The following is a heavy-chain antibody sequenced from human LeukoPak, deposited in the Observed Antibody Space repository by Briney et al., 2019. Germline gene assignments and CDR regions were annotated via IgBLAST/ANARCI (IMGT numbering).Heavy chain of an antibody. CDR3: TTDVISEYYYDSSGYYSTPYFDY. D-gene: IGHD3-22*01. CDR2: IKSKTDRGTT. CDR1: GFTFSNAW. V-gene: IGHV3-15*01. J-gene: IGHJ4*02. Sequence: GRSLRPSCAASGFTFSNAWMSWVRQAPGKGREWVGRIKSKTDRGTTDYAAPVKGRFTISRDDSKNTLYLQMNRLKTEDTAVYYCTTDVISEYYYDSSGYYSTPYFDYWGQGTLVTVSS.